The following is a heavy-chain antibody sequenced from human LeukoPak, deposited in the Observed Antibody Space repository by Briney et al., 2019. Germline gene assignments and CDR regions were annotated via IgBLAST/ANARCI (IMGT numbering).Heavy chain of an antibody. CDR2: MYPGGSDI. V-gene: IGHV5-51*01. J-gene: IGHJ4*02. CDR1: GYSFSNYY. D-gene: IGHD1-26*01. Sequence: GESRKISCKGSGYSFSNYYIDWVRQMPGKGLERMGVMYPGGSDIRYSPSFQGQVTISADKSIDTAYLQWSSLKASDSAMYYCASRTGSYYPFDSWGQGTLVTVSS. CDR3: ASRTGSYYPFDS.